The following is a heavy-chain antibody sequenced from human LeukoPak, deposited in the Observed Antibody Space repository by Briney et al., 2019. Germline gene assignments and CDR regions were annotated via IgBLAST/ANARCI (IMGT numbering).Heavy chain of an antibody. Sequence: GGSLRLSCAASGFTVSSNYMIWVRQAPGKGLEGVSVIYSGGSTYYADSVKGRFTISRDNSKNTLYLQMNSLRAEDTAVYYCARETRQLWSNNWFDPWGQGTLVTVSS. CDR2: IYSGGST. D-gene: IGHD5-18*01. CDR1: GFTVSSNY. J-gene: IGHJ5*02. CDR3: ARETRQLWSNNWFDP. V-gene: IGHV3-66*02.